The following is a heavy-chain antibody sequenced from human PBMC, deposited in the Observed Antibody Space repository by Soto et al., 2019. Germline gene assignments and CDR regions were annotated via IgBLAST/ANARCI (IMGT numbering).Heavy chain of an antibody. CDR2: IYYSGIA. Sequence: SETLSLTCSVSGGSISSVSYYWGWIRQPPGKGLEWIGSIYYSGIAYYSPSLKSRVTMSVDTSKNQLSLELRSVTAADTAVYYCARLHCNSPNCVPLDPWGQGTLVTVSS. CDR3: ARLHCNSPNCVPLDP. V-gene: IGHV4-39*01. D-gene: IGHD2-2*01. CDR1: GGSISSVSYY. J-gene: IGHJ5*02.